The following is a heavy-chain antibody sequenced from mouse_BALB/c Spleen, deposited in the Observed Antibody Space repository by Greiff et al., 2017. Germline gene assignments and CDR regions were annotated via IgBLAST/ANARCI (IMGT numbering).Heavy chain of an antibody. CDR2: ISSGGSYT. Sequence: EVKLEESGGGLVKPGGSLKLSCAASGFTFSSYTMSWVRQTPEKRLEWVATISSGGSYTYYPDSVKGRFTISRDNAKNTLYLQMSSLKSEDTAMYYCTREQDYEFAYWGQGTLVTVSA. CDR1: GFTFSSYT. D-gene: IGHD1-1*01. J-gene: IGHJ3*01. V-gene: IGHV5-6-4*01. CDR3: TREQDYEFAY.